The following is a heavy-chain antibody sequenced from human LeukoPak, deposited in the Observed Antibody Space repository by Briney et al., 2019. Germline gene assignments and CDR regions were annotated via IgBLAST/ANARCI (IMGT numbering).Heavy chain of an antibody. D-gene: IGHD5-18*01. V-gene: IGHV4-59*08. CDR2: IYYSGST. CDR1: GGSISSYY. CDR3: ARRGYGYTAFDC. Sequence: PSETLSLTCTVSGGSISSYYWSWFRQPPGKGLEWIGYIYYSGSTNYNPSLKSRVTISVDTSKNRFSLKLSSVTAADTAVYYCARRGYGYTAFDCWGQGTLVTVSS. J-gene: IGHJ4*02.